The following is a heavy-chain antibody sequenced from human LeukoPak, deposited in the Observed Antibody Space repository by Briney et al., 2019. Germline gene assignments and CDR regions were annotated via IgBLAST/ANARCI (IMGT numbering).Heavy chain of an antibody. D-gene: IGHD3-16*02. CDR2: IYTSGST. V-gene: IGHV4-61*02. CDR3: ARSYYVWGSYRNNWFDP. Sequence: PSQTLSLTCTVSGGSISSGSYYWSWIRQPAGKGLEWIGRIYTSGSTNYNPSLKSRVTISVDTSKNQFSLKLSSETAADTAVYYCARSYYVWGSYRNNWFDPWGQGTLVTVSS. CDR1: GGSISSGSYY. J-gene: IGHJ5*02.